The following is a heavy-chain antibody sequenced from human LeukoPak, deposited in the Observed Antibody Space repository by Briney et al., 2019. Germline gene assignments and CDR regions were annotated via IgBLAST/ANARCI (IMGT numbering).Heavy chain of an antibody. D-gene: IGHD3-10*01. CDR2: VYYSGST. Sequence: SETLSLTCTVSGGSISSYYWSWIRQSPGKGLEWIGYVYYSGSTNYNPSLKSRVALSVDTSKNQFSLKLSSVTAAVTAVYYCAKDSGRAWGLDVWGQGTTVTVSS. V-gene: IGHV4-59*01. CDR1: GGSISSYY. J-gene: IGHJ6*02. CDR3: AKDSGRAWGLDV.